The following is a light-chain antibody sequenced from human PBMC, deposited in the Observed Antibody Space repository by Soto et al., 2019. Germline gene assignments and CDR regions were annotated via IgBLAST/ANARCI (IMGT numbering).Light chain of an antibody. Sequence: QSVLTQPASVSGSPGQSIAISFTGTSSDVGGYNYVSWYQQHPGKAPKVMIYDVSNRPSGVSDRFSGSKSGNTASLTISGLQADDEADYYCSSYTSGSLYVFGTGTKLTVL. V-gene: IGLV2-14*01. CDR3: SSYTSGSLYV. J-gene: IGLJ1*01. CDR1: SSDVGGYNY. CDR2: DVS.